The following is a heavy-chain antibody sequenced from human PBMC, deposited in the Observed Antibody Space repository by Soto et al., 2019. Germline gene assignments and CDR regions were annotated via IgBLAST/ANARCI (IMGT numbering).Heavy chain of an antibody. CDR3: ARGGGVGVAGSAAFDM. V-gene: IGHV1-2*02. Sequence: QLHLVQSGAVVKKPGASVTVSCSASGYPVTAYYMHWVRQAPGRGLEWMGGINPATGAAKYTQTFQGRGTMARDTSPGTGFMELSGLTSEDTAVFYCARGGGVGVAGSAAFDMWGQGTLVTVSS. CDR1: GYPVTAYY. CDR2: INPATGAA. J-gene: IGHJ3*02. D-gene: IGHD3-3*01.